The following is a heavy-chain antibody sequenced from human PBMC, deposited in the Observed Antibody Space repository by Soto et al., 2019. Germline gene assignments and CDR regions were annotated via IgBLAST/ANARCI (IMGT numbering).Heavy chain of an antibody. V-gene: IGHV5-51*01. Sequence: GESLKISCKGSGYSFTSYWIGWVRQMPGKGLEWMGIIYPGDSDTRYSPSFQGQVTISADKSISTAYLQWSSLKASDTAMYYCARHGRYNYYDSSGYSYYFDYWGQGTLVTVSS. CDR1: GYSFTSYW. CDR2: IYPGDSDT. J-gene: IGHJ4*02. CDR3: ARHGRYNYYDSSGYSYYFDY. D-gene: IGHD3-22*01.